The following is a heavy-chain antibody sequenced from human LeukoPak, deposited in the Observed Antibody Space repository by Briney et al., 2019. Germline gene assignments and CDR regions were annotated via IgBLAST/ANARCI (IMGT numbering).Heavy chain of an antibody. V-gene: IGHV3-30-3*01. D-gene: IGHD3-22*01. CDR3: ARERHYYDSSGYPLGY. CDR2: MSYDGSNR. Sequence: GGSLRLSCAASGFTFSSYAMSWVRQAPGKGLEWVAVMSYDGSNRYYADSVKGRFTISRDNSKNTLYLQMNSLRAEDTAVYYCARERHYYDSSGYPLGYWGQGTLVTVSS. CDR1: GFTFSSYA. J-gene: IGHJ4*02.